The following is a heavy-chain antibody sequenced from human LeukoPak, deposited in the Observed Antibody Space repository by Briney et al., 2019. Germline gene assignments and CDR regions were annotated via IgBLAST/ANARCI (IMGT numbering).Heavy chain of an antibody. J-gene: IGHJ4*02. CDR2: INHSGST. D-gene: IGHD4-23*01. CDR1: GGSFSGYY. CDR3: ARGWGLRWSYYFDY. Sequence: SETLSLTCAVYGGSFSGYYWSWIRQPPGKGLEWIGEINHSGSTNCNPSLKSRVTISVDTSKNQFSLKLSSVTAADTAVYYCARGWGLRWSYYFDYWGQGTLVTVSS. V-gene: IGHV4-34*01.